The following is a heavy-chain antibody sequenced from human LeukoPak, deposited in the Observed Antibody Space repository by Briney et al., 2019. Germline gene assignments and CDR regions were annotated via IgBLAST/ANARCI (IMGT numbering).Heavy chain of an antibody. CDR1: GFTFSSYS. CDR3: AREDGNWGFDY. D-gene: IGHD7-27*01. CDR2: ISSSSSYI. V-gene: IGHV3-21*01. Sequence: PGRSLRLSCAASGFTFSSYSMNWVRQAPGRGLEWVSSISSSSSYIYYADSVKGRFTISRDNAKNSLYLQMNSLRAEDTAVYYCAREDGNWGFDYWGQGTLVTVSS. J-gene: IGHJ4*02.